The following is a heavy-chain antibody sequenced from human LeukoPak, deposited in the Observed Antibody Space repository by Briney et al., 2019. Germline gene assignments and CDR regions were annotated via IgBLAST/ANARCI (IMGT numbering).Heavy chain of an antibody. J-gene: IGHJ5*02. CDR3: ARDGGDWFDP. CDR1: GGSISSGGYS. V-gene: IGHV4-31*03. Sequence: SSETLSLTCTVSGGSISSGGYSWNWIRQQPGKGLEWIGNIYNSGGAYYNPSLKSRVSISVDTSKNHFSLKLTSVTAADTAVYYCARDGGDWFDPWGQGTLVTVSS. CDR2: IYNSGGA. D-gene: IGHD3-10*01.